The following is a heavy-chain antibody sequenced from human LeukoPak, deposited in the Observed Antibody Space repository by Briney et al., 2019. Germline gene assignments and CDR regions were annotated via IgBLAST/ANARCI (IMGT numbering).Heavy chain of an antibody. D-gene: IGHD6-19*01. CDR2: ISGSGGST. Sequence: XSXAMSWVRQAPGKGLEWVSAISGSGGSTYYADSVKGRFTISRDNSKNTLYLQMNSLRAEDTAVYYCAQEWLSDAFDIWGQGTMVTVSS. CDR3: AQEWLSDAFDI. V-gene: IGHV3-23*01. J-gene: IGHJ3*02. CDR1: XSXA.